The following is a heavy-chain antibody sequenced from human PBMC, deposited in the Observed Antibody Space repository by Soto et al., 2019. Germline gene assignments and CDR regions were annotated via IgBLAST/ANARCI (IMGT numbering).Heavy chain of an antibody. CDR1: GFTFSSYE. J-gene: IGHJ3*02. Sequence: EVQLVESGGGLVQPGGSLRLSCAASGFTFSSYEMNWVRQAPGQGLEWDSYISSSGSTIYYADSVKGRFTISRDNAKNSLDLQMNSLRAEDTAVYYCARDKISWAFDIWGQGTMVTVSS. CDR2: ISSSGSTI. V-gene: IGHV3-48*03. D-gene: IGHD6-13*01. CDR3: ARDKISWAFDI.